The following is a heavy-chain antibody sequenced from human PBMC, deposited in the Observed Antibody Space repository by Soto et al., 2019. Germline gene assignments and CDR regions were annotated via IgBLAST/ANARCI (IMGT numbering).Heavy chain of an antibody. D-gene: IGHD3-22*01. Sequence: GSLGLACTASGFTFSDYYMSWIRQAPGKGLEWVSYISSSSSYTNYADSVKGRFTISRDNAKNSLYLQMNSLRAEDTDVYYCASESYYYDSSGYFYWGQGTLVTVYS. V-gene: IGHV3-11*06. CDR2: ISSSSSYT. CDR1: GFTFSDYY. CDR3: ASESYYYDSSGYFY. J-gene: IGHJ4*02.